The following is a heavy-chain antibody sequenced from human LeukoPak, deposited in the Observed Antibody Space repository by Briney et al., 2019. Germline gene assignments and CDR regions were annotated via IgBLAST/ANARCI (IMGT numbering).Heavy chain of an antibody. V-gene: IGHV3-64D*06. CDR3: VKIYSGYDRPYFDY. Sequence: GGSLRLSCAASGFTFSSYVMSWVRQAPGKGLENVSAISSNGGSTYYADSVKGRFTISRHNSKNTLYLQMSSLRAEDTAVYYCVKIYSGYDRPYFDYWGQGTLVTVSS. J-gene: IGHJ4*02. CDR1: GFTFSSYV. CDR2: ISSNGGST. D-gene: IGHD5-12*01.